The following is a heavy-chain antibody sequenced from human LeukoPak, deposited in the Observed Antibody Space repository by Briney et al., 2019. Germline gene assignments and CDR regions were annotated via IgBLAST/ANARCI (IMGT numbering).Heavy chain of an antibody. CDR2: ISGSGGST. CDR1: GFTFSSYA. Sequence: GGSLRLSCAASGFTFSSYAMSWVRQAPGKGLEWVSAISGSGGSTYYADSVKGRFTISRDNSENTLYLQMNSLRAEDTAVYYCAKGKGIAAAGTPFDYWGQGTLVTVSS. CDR3: AKGKGIAAAGTPFDY. D-gene: IGHD6-13*01. J-gene: IGHJ4*02. V-gene: IGHV3-23*01.